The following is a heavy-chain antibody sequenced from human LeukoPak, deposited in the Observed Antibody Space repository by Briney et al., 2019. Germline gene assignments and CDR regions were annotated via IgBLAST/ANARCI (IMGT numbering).Heavy chain of an antibody. CDR2: IKQDGSEK. CDR3: ATTGHSSSWYYFDY. CDR1: GFTFSSFW. Sequence: GGSLRLSCAASGFTFSSFWMSGVRQAPGKRLEWVANIKQDGSEKYYIDSVKGRFTVSRDNAKMSLDLQMNSLRAEDTALYYCATTGHSSSWYYFDYWGRGTLVTVSS. D-gene: IGHD6-13*01. V-gene: IGHV3-7*01. J-gene: IGHJ4*02.